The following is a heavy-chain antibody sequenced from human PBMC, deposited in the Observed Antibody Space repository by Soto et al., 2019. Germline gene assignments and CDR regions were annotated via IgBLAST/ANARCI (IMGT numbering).Heavy chain of an antibody. Sequence: GGSLRLSCAASGFSFSTFWMHWVRQAPGTGLVWVSRINPDGSGTTYADSVKGRFTISRDNAKDTLYLQMNSLRGEDTAVYYCARTGYGGKSPAAYWGQGTLVTVSS. J-gene: IGHJ4*02. CDR2: INPDGSGT. V-gene: IGHV3-74*01. D-gene: IGHD5-12*01. CDR1: GFSFSTFW. CDR3: ARTGYGGKSPAAY.